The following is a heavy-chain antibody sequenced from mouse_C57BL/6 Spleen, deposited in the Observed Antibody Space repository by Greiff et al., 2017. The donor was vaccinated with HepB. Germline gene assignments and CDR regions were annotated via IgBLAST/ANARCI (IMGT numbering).Heavy chain of an antibody. D-gene: IGHD4-1*01. CDR1: VYTFTSYW. CDR3: ARSRTGTGPFDY. J-gene: IGHJ2*01. CDR2: IHPNSGST. Sequence: SFHFSCNSSVYTFTSYWMHWVKQRPGQGLEWIGMIHPNSGSTNYNEKFKSKATLTVDKSSSTAYMQLSSLTSEDSAVYYCARSRTGTGPFDYWGQGTTLTVSS. V-gene: IGHV1-64*01.